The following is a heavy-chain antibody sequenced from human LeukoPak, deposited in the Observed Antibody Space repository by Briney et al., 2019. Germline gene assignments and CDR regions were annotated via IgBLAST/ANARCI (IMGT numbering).Heavy chain of an antibody. CDR2: ISGSGGST. D-gene: IGHD1-26*01. CDR3: AKAITVGATEEFDY. V-gene: IGHV3-23*01. CDR1: GFTFSSYA. Sequence: GGSLRLSCEASGFTFSSYAMSWVRQAPGKGLEWVSAISGSGGSTYYADSVKGRFTISRDNSKNTLYQQMNSLRAEDTAVYYCAKAITVGATEEFDYWGQGTLVTVSS. J-gene: IGHJ4*02.